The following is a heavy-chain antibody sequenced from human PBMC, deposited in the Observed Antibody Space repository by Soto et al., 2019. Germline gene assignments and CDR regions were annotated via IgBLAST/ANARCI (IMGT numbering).Heavy chain of an antibody. Sequence: EVQLSESGGGLLQQGGSLRLSCAASGFTCSTYAMSWVRQAPGKGLEWVSGIRGSGDSTHYADSVKGRFTISRDNSKNPVYLQMNSLRVEDTAVYYCARSLYGGLDYWAQGPMVTVSS. D-gene: IGHD4-17*01. J-gene: IGHJ4*02. CDR3: ARSLYGGLDY. CDR2: IRGSGDST. CDR1: GFTCSTYA. V-gene: IGHV3-23*01.